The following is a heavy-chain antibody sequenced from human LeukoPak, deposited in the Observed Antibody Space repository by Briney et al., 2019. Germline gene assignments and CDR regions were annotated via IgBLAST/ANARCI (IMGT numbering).Heavy chain of an antibody. CDR3: ARSGGTYGWFDP. V-gene: IGHV3-11*03. Sequence: PGGSLRLSCAASGFSFSGHYMSWIRQAPGKGLEWVSCISSGSSYTNYTDSVKGRFTISRDNAKRSLYLQMNSLTAEDTAVYYCARSGGTYGWFDPWGQGTLVTVSS. J-gene: IGHJ5*02. D-gene: IGHD1-26*01. CDR1: GFSFSGHY. CDR2: ISSGSSYT.